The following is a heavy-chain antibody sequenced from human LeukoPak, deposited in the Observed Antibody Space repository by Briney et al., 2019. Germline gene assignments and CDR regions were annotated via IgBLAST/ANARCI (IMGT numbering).Heavy chain of an antibody. Sequence: SVKVSCKASVATFTSHAIAWVRQAPGQGLEWMAGIIPIYGSASYAQKFQGRVTMTSDESTRTVYMELSSLRSEDTAVYYCAGFFYDESHDAFDLWGRGTMVTVSS. V-gene: IGHV1-69*13. CDR2: IIPIYGSA. CDR3: AGFFYDESHDAFDL. CDR1: VATFTSHA. J-gene: IGHJ3*01. D-gene: IGHD2/OR15-2a*01.